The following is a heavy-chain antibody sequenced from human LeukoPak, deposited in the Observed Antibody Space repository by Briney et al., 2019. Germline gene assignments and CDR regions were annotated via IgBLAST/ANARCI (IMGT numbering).Heavy chain of an antibody. Sequence: PSETLSLTCTVSGDSISSYYWTWIRQPPGKGLEWIGYIYYSETTDYSGTTNYNPSLNGRVTISVDTSKNQFSLKLSSVTAADTAIYYCARHLSSSWQFDYWGQGTLVTVSS. D-gene: IGHD2-2*01. CDR2: IYYSETTDYSGTT. CDR3: ARHLSSSWQFDY. CDR1: GDSISSYY. V-gene: IGHV4-59*08. J-gene: IGHJ4*02.